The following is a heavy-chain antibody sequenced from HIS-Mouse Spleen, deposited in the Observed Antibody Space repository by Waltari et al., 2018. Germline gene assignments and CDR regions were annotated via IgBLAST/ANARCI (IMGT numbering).Heavy chain of an antibody. CDR3: ARDGYSGYGHDAFDI. CDR1: GGPISSRSYY. D-gene: IGHD5-12*01. V-gene: IGHV4-39*07. CDR2: IYYSGST. Sequence: QLQLQESGPGLVKPSETLSLTCTVPGGPISSRSYYWGWIRQPPGKGLEWIGSIYYSGSTYYNPSLKSRVTISVDTSKNQFSLKLSSVTAADTAVYYCARDGYSGYGHDAFDIWGQGTMVTVSS. J-gene: IGHJ3*02.